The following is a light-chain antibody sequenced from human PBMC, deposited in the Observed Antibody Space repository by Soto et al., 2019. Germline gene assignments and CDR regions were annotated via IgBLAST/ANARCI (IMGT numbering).Light chain of an antibody. V-gene: IGKV1-27*01. CDR1: QDISHF. CDR3: QQYTIDPPGT. Sequence: DIQMTQSPSSLSASVGDRVTLTCRASQDISHFLAWYQQRPGKVPKLLIYGTSTLQSGVPSRFSGSGSGTDCTLTISSLQPEDVATYYCQQYTIDPPGTFGQGTKVEIK. CDR2: GTS. J-gene: IGKJ1*01.